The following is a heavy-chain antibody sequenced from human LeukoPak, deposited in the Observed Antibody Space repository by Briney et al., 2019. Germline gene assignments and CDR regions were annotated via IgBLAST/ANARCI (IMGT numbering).Heavy chain of an antibody. CDR2: IYYSVTT. CDR3: ARDRLRWPKIDY. D-gene: IGHD4-23*01. V-gene: IGHV4-34*01. CDR1: GGSFSGYY. Sequence: SETLSLTCAVYGGSFSGYYWSWIRQPPGKGLEWIGSIYYSVTTYYNPSLKSRVTISVDTSKNQFSLKLSSVTAADTAVYYCARDRLRWPKIDYWGQGILVTVSS. J-gene: IGHJ4*02.